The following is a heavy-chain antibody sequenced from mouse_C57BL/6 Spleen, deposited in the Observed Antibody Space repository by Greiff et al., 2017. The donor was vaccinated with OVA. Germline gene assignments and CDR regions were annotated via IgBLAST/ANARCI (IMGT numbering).Heavy chain of an antibody. CDR2: INPSTGGT. Sequence: VQLQQSGPELVKPGASVKISCKASGYSFTGYYMNWVKQSPEKSLEWIGEINPSTGGTTYNQKFKAKATLTVDKSSSTAYMQLKSLTSEDSAVYYCARAYYDYPLYAMDYWGQGTSVTVSS. V-gene: IGHV1-42*01. CDR1: GYSFTGYY. D-gene: IGHD2-4*01. J-gene: IGHJ4*01. CDR3: ARAYYDYPLYAMDY.